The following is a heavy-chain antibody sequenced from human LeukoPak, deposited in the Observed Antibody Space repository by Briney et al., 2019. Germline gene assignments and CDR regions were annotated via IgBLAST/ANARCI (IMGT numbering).Heavy chain of an antibody. Sequence: GGSLRLSCTASGFTFSGYYMHWVRQAPGKGLVWVSRVNGVGSDRIYADSVKGRFSIFRDNAKNTLYLQMNNLRVEDTAMYYCVRDWDHYDFDSWGQGTLVTVSS. CDR3: VRDWDHYDFDS. D-gene: IGHD3-3*01. J-gene: IGHJ5*01. CDR1: GFTFSGYY. V-gene: IGHV3-74*01. CDR2: VNGVGSDR.